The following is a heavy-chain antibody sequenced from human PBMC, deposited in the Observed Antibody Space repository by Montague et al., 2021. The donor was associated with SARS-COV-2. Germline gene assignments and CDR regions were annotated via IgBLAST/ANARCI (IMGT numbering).Heavy chain of an antibody. CDR2: IYGGGIST. CDR3: VSRYSLSPSYYGLDV. D-gene: IGHD5-18*01. J-gene: IGHJ6*02. Sequence: SLRLSCAASGFTFYNHAMSWVRQAPGKGLEWVAVIYGGGISTYYADSVKGRFTIFRDNSKDTLYLDMNSLRAEDAAVYYCVSRYSLSPSYYGLDVWGQGTTVTVSS. V-gene: IGHV3-23*03. CDR1: GFTFYNHA.